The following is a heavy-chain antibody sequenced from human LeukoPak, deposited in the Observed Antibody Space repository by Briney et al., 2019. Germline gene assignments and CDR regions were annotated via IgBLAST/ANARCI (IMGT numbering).Heavy chain of an antibody. Sequence: GASVTVSCKASGYTFITYGITWVRQAPGQGLEWMGWISAYNGNTNYAQKLQGRVTMTTDTSTSTAYMELRSLRSDDTAVYYCARAHQRDSAMIYWGQGALVTVSS. J-gene: IGHJ4*02. V-gene: IGHV1-18*04. CDR3: ARAHQRDSAMIY. CDR1: GYTFITYG. D-gene: IGHD2-2*01. CDR2: ISAYNGNT.